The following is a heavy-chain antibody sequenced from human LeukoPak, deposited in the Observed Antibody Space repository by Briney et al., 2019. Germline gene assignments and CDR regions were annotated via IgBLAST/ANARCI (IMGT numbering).Heavy chain of an antibody. CDR1: GFTFSSYA. CDR3: AKVRVVVVPAASYYFDY. CDR2: ISGSGGST. J-gene: IGHJ4*02. Sequence: GGSLRLSCAASGFTFSSYAMSWVRQAPGKGLEWVSAISGSGGSTYYADSVKGRFTISRDNSKSTLYLQMNSLRAEDTAVYYCAKVRVVVVPAASYYFDYWGQGTLVTVSS. V-gene: IGHV3-23*01. D-gene: IGHD2-2*01.